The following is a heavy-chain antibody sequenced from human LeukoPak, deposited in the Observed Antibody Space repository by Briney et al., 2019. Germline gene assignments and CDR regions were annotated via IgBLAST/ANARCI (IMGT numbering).Heavy chain of an antibody. V-gene: IGHV4-34*01. Sequence: PSETLSLTCAVYGGSFSGYYWSWIRQPPGKGLEWIGEINHSGSTNYNPSLTSRVTISVDTSKNQYSLKLSSVTAADTAVYYCAREAATISYWGQGTLVTVSS. CDR1: GGSFSGYY. CDR2: INHSGST. D-gene: IGHD5-12*01. J-gene: IGHJ4*02. CDR3: AREAATISY.